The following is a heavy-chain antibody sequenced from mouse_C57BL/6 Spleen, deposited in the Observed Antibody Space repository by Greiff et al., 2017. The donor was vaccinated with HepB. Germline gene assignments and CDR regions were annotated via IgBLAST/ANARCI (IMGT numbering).Heavy chain of an antibody. Sequence: EVHLVESGGGLVKPGGSLKLSCAASGFTFSSYTMSWVRQTPEKRLEWVATISGGGGNTYYPDSVKGRFTISRDNAKNTLYLQMSSLRSEDTALYYWARQDYGFDYWGQGTTLTVSS. CDR3: ARQDYGFDY. D-gene: IGHD1-1*01. CDR2: ISGGGGNT. CDR1: GFTFSSYT. J-gene: IGHJ2*01. V-gene: IGHV5-9*01.